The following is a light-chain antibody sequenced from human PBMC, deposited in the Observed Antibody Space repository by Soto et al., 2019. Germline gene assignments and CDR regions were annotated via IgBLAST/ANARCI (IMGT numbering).Light chain of an antibody. V-gene: IGKV3-20*01. CDR2: GAS. Sequence: EVVLTQSPATLSVSPGEGVTLSCRASQSVSSSYLAWHQQKPGQAPRLLIYGASSRATGIPDRFSGSGSGTDFTLTISRLEPEDFAVYYCQQREAFGQGTKVDIK. J-gene: IGKJ1*01. CDR3: QQREA. CDR1: QSVSSSY.